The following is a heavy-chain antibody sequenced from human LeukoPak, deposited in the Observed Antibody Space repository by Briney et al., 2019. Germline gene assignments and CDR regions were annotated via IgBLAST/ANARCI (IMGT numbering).Heavy chain of an antibody. CDR1: GFTFSSSW. D-gene: IGHD4-23*01. CDR3: AKEDYGGNVDY. Sequence: GGSLRLSCAASGFTFSSSWMHWVCQAPGKGLEWVSAISGSGGSTYYADSVKGRFTISRDNSKNTLYLQMNSLRAEDTAVYYCAKEDYGGNVDYWGQGTLVTVSS. CDR2: ISGSGGST. J-gene: IGHJ4*02. V-gene: IGHV3-23*01.